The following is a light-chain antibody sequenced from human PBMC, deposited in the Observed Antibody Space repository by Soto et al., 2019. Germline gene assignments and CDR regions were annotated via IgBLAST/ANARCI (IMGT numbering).Light chain of an antibody. CDR3: CSYAGSSPLYV. CDR1: SSDVGSYNL. CDR2: EVS. J-gene: IGLJ1*01. Sequence: QPVLTQPASGSGSPGQSSTITNTKTSSDVGSYNLVSWYQQHPGKAPKLMIYEVSKRPSGVSNRFSGSKSGNTASLTISGLQAEDEADYYCCSYAGSSPLYVFGTGTKVTVL. V-gene: IGLV2-23*02.